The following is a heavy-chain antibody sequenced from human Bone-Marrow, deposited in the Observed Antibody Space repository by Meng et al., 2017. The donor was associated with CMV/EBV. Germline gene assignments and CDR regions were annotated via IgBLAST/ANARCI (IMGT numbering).Heavy chain of an antibody. CDR1: GFSFSSYG. Sequence: GESLKISCAASGFSFSSYGMHWVRRAPGKGLEWVSSISSSSSYIYYADSVKGRFTISRDNAKNSLYLQMNSLRAEDTAVYYCARGLTPSWGYYYGMDVWGQGTTVTVSS. CDR3: ARGLTPSWGYYYGMDV. D-gene: IGHD2-2*01. CDR2: ISSSSSYI. J-gene: IGHJ6*02. V-gene: IGHV3-21*01.